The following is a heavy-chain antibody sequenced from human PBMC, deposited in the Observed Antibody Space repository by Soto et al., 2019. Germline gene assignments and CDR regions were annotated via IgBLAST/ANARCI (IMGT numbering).Heavy chain of an antibody. CDR3: ARDHPTPSIAARHYGMDV. CDR1: GFTFSDYY. Sequence: VGSLRLSCAASGFTFSDYYMSWIRQAPGKGLEWVSYISSSGSTIYYADSVKGRFTISRDNAKNSLYLQMNSLRAEDTAVYYCARDHPTPSIAARHYGMDVWGQGTTVT. D-gene: IGHD6-6*01. CDR2: ISSSGSTI. J-gene: IGHJ6*02. V-gene: IGHV3-11*01.